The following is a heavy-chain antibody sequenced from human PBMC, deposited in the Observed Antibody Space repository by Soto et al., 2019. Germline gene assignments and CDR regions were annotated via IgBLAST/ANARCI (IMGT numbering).Heavy chain of an antibody. D-gene: IGHD3-22*01. CDR1: GFTLSDHY. CDR3: VRATYFSDSSGYTRCLDY. J-gene: IGHJ4*02. CDR2: SRDKPQGYST. Sequence: GGSLRLSCAVSGFTLSDHYIDWVRQAPGKGLEWVGRSRDKPQGYSTAYAASVKGRFTTSRAESKNSAYLQMNSLKTEDTAVYYCVRATYFSDSSGYTRCLDYWGQGTLVTVSS. V-gene: IGHV3-72*01.